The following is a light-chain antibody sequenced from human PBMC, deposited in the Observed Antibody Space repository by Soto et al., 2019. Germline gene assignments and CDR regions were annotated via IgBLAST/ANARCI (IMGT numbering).Light chain of an antibody. V-gene: IGKV1-27*01. CDR1: QGIRNF. J-gene: IGKJ3*01. Sequence: DIQMTQSPTSLSASVGDRVTITCRASQGIRNFVAWYQQKPGKAPKLLIYAASTLQSGVPSRFSGSGSGTDVTFTINFLQPDEGATYPWRKYSSVPVFGPWTKVEIK. CDR2: AAS. CDR3: RKYSSVPV.